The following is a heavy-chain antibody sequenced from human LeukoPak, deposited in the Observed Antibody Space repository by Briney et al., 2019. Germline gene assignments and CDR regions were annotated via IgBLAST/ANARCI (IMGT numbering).Heavy chain of an antibody. CDR2: INHSGST. V-gene: IGHV4-34*01. D-gene: IGHD3-3*01. CDR3: ARGQRLYDFWSGYYTYSDYNWFDP. J-gene: IGHJ5*02. Sequence: PSETLSLTCAVYGGSFSGYYWSWIRQPPGKGLEWIGEINHSGSTNYNPSLKSRVTISVDTSKNQFSLKLSSVTAADTAVYYCARGQRLYDFWSGYYTYSDYNWFDPRGQGTLVTVSS. CDR1: GGSFSGYY.